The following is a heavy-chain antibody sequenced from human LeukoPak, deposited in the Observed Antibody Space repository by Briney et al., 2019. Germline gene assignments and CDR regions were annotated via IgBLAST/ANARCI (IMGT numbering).Heavy chain of an antibody. V-gene: IGHV4-59*01. D-gene: IGHD3-22*01. CDR2: IYYSGST. CDR3: ARDRYYYDSSGYRTFDY. Sequence: SETLSLTCTVSGDSISSYYWSWIRQPPGKGLEWIGYIYYSGSTYYNPSLKSRVTISVDTSKNQFSLRLSSVTAADTAVYYCARDRYYYDSSGYRTFDYWGQGTLVTVSS. CDR1: GDSISSYY. J-gene: IGHJ4*02.